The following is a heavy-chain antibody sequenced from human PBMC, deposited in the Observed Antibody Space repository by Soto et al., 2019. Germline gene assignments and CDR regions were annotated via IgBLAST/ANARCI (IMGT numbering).Heavy chain of an antibody. CDR2: ISWNSGSI. D-gene: IGHD3-3*01. Sequence: GGSLRLSCAASGFTFDDYAMHWVRQAPGKGLEWVSGISWNSGSIGYADSVKGRFTISRDNAKNSLYLQMNSLRAEDTALYYCAKDPGNYDPLYYFDYWGQGTLVTVST. CDR3: AKDPGNYDPLYYFDY. J-gene: IGHJ4*02. V-gene: IGHV3-9*01. CDR1: GFTFDDYA.